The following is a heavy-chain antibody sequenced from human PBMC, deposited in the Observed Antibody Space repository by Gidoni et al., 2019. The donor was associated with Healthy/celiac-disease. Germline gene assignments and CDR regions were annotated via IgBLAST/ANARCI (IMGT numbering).Heavy chain of an antibody. Sequence: QVQLVESGGGVVQPGRSLRLPCAASGFTFSSYGMHWVRQAPGKGLEWVAVISYDGSNKYYADSVKGRFTISRDNSKNTLYLQMNSLRAEDTAVYYCAKLWAMAAAGSRGFDYWGQGTLVTVSS. V-gene: IGHV3-30*18. CDR1: GFTFSSYG. CDR2: ISYDGSNK. CDR3: AKLWAMAAAGSRGFDY. J-gene: IGHJ4*02. D-gene: IGHD6-13*01.